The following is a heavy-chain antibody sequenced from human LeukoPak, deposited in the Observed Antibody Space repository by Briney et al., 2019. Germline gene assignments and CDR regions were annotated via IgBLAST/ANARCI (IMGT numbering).Heavy chain of an antibody. D-gene: IGHD1-26*01. CDR1: GGTFISYA. Sequence: SVKVSCKASGGTFISYAISWVRQAPGQGLEWMGGIIPIFGTANYAQKFQGRVTITADESTSTAYMELSSLRSEDTAVYCCARGGATTWYFDYWGQGTLVTVSS. CDR2: IIPIFGTA. CDR3: ARGGATTWYFDY. V-gene: IGHV1-69*13. J-gene: IGHJ4*02.